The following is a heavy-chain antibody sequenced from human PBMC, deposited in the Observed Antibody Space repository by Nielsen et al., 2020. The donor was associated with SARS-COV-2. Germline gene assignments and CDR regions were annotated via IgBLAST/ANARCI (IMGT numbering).Heavy chain of an antibody. CDR1: GFSLSTSGMC. J-gene: IGHJ4*02. CDR2: IDWDDDK. V-gene: IGHV2-70*11. Sequence: SGPTLVKPTQTLTLTCTFSGFSLSTSGMCVSWIRQPPGKALEWLARIDWDDDKYYSTSLKTRLTISKDTSKNQVVLTMTNMDPVDTATYYCARIRDSSGWYVIFDYWGQGTLVTVSS. CDR3: ARIRDSSGWYVIFDY. D-gene: IGHD6-19*01.